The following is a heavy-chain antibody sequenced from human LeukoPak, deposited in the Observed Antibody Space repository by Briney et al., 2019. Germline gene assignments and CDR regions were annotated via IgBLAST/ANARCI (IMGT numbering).Heavy chain of an antibody. D-gene: IGHD5-12*01. CDR3: ARAGSHRNSGYDY. V-gene: IGHV3-48*04. CDR1: GFTFNTYI. J-gene: IGHJ4*02. CDR2: ISTTGTI. Sequence: GGSLRLSCAASGFTFNTYIMNWVRQAPGKGLEWVSYISTTGTIYYADSVEGRFTISRDNAKNSLYLQMNSLRAEGTGVYYCARAGSHRNSGYDYWGQGTLVTVSS.